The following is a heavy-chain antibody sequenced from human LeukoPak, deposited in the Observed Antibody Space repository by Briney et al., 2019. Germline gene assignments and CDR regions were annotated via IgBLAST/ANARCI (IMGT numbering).Heavy chain of an antibody. CDR3: AKQFQSNWFDP. V-gene: IGHV4-59*08. CDR2: HTGTA. Sequence: PSGTLSLTCSVSDGSISSYYWSWIRQAPGKGLEWIGYHTGTANYNPSLKGRVTISVDTSKNQFSLNLTSVTAADTAIYYCAKQFQSNWFDPWGQGTLVTVSS. J-gene: IGHJ5*02. D-gene: IGHD2-21*01. CDR1: DGSISSYY.